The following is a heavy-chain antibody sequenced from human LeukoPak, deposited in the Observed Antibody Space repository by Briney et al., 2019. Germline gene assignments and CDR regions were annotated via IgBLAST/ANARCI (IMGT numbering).Heavy chain of an antibody. Sequence: SETLSLTCTVSGGSINNFYWSWIRQPPGKGLEWIGYIYYSGSTNYNPSLKSRVTISVDPSKNQFSLRLSSVTAADTAVYYCARHSSGYLSYFDYWGQGTLVPVSS. CDR2: IYYSGST. CDR3: ARHSSGYLSYFDY. CDR1: GGSINNFY. V-gene: IGHV4-59*01. J-gene: IGHJ4*02. D-gene: IGHD3-22*01.